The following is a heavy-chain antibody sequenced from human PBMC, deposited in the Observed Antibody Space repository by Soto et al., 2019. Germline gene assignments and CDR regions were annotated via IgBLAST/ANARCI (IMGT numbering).Heavy chain of an antibody. J-gene: IGHJ5*02. CDR3: AGHQRKLGYCSSSSCSPNWFDP. CDR1: GGTFSSYT. D-gene: IGHD2-2*01. V-gene: IGHV1-69*02. Sequence: QVQLVQSGAEVKKPGSSVKVSCKASGGTFSSYTISWVRQAPGQGLEWMGRIIPILGIANYAQKFQGRVTIPGDKAKSTPYMQLSSLRSEDTAVYYCAGHQRKLGYCSSSSCSPNWFDPWGQGTLVTVSS. CDR2: IIPILGIA.